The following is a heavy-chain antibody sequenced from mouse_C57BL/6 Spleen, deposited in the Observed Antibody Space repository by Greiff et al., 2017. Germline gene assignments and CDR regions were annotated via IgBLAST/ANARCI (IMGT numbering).Heavy chain of an antibody. J-gene: IGHJ4*01. V-gene: IGHV1-64*01. D-gene: IGHD2-3*01. CDR3: AKDDGYFLYYAMDY. Sequence: VQLQQPGAELVKPGASVKLSCKASGYTFTSYWMHWVKQRPGQGLEWIGMIHPNSGSTNYNEKVKSKATLTVDKSSSTAYMQLSSLTYEDSAVYYCAKDDGYFLYYAMDYWGQGTSVTVSS. CDR1: GYTFTSYW. CDR2: IHPNSGST.